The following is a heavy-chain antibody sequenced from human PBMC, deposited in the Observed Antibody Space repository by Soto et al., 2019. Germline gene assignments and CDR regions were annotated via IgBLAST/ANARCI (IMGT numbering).Heavy chain of an antibody. V-gene: IGHV4-31*03. J-gene: IGHJ5*02. CDR2: IYYSGST. D-gene: IGHD5-18*01. Sequence: SETLSLTCTVSGGSISSGGYYWSWIRQHPGKGLEWIGYIYYSGSTYYNPSLKSRVTISVDTSKNQFSLKLSSVTAADTAVYYCARDVRGYSYGWNWFDPWGPGTLVTVSS. CDR3: ARDVRGYSYGWNWFDP. CDR1: GGSISSGGYY.